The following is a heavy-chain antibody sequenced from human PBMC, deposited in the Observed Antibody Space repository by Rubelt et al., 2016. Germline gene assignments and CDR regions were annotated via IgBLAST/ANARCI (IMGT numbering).Heavy chain of an antibody. D-gene: IGHD6-13*01. CDR3: ARDRGSSSWYGVDY. Sequence: QLQLQESGPGLVKPSETLSLTCTVSGGSISSSSYYWGWIRQPPGKGLEWIGSISYRGSTYYNPSLKSRVTMSVDTSKNQFSLKLSSVTAADTAVDHCARDRGSSSWYGVDYWGQGTLVTVSS. CDR2: ISYRGST. V-gene: IGHV4-39*07. CDR1: GGSISSSSYY. J-gene: IGHJ4*02.